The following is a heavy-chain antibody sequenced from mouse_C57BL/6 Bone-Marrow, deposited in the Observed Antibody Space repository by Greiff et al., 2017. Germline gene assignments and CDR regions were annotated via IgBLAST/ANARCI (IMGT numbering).Heavy chain of an antibody. Sequence: VQLVESGAELARPGASVKLSCKASGYTFTSYGISWVKQRTGQGLEWIGEIYPRSGNTYYNEKFKGKATLTADNSSSTAYMEVRSLTSEDSAVYFCARVGADYRDFDYWGQGTTLTVSS. J-gene: IGHJ2*01. D-gene: IGHD2-14*01. CDR2: IYPRSGNT. CDR1: GYTFTSYG. CDR3: ARVGADYRDFDY. V-gene: IGHV1-81*01.